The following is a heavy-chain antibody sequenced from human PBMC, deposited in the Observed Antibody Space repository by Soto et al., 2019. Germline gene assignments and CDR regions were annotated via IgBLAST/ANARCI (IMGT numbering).Heavy chain of an antibody. J-gene: IGHJ4*02. Sequence: SETLSLTCTVSGGSISSYYWSWIRQPPGKGLEWIGYIYYSGSTNYNPSLKSRVTISIDTSRSQFSLRLSSVTVADTAVYYCAAAPETYSPAGYYVNYFGTWGQGTLVTVSS. CDR1: GGSISSYY. D-gene: IGHD3-22*01. CDR2: IYYSGST. V-gene: IGHV4-59*08. CDR3: AAAPETYSPAGYYVNYFGT.